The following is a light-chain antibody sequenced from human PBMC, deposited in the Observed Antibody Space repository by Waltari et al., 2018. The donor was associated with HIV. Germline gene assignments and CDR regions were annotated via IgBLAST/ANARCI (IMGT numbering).Light chain of an antibody. V-gene: IGLV1-40*01. Sequence: QSVLTQPPSVSGAPGQRVTIPCTGSSPNIGAGYAVHWYKQLQGTAPKPLLYENNNRPSGVPDRFSGSNSGTSASLAITGLQAEDEADYYCQSYDSNLSGSVFGGGTKLTVV. CDR3: QSYDSNLSGSV. CDR2: ENN. CDR1: SPNIGAGYA. J-gene: IGLJ3*02.